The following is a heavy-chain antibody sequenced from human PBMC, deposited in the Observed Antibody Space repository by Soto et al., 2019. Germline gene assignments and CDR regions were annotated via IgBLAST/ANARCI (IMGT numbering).Heavy chain of an antibody. Sequence: EEQLLESGGGWVQPGGSLRLSCAASGFTFSHYAMSWVLQGPGKGLEWVSTITANGGRTGYADPVMGRFSISRDNSKNTWSQQINSLRAEETAVYYCEKDEPDSKPPDAYDIRGQGTMVTVSS. V-gene: IGHV3-23*01. CDR3: EKDEPDSKPPDAYDI. CDR1: GFTFSHYA. CDR2: ITANGGRT. J-gene: IGHJ3*02.